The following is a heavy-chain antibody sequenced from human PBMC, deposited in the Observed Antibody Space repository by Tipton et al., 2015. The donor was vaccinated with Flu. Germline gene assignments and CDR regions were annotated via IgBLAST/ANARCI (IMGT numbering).Heavy chain of an antibody. CDR2: IRSKGYDEKI. V-gene: IGHV3-49*04. Sequence: SLRLSCTTSGFTFGDYGIIWVRQAPRKGLEWLSFIRSKGYDEKIDYAASVKGRYTMSRDDSKSIAYLQINSLKIEDTGVYYCARETVPGAFYVDSWGQGTLVTVSS. CDR1: GFTFGDYG. CDR3: ARETVPGAFYVDS. J-gene: IGHJ4*02. D-gene: IGHD7-27*01.